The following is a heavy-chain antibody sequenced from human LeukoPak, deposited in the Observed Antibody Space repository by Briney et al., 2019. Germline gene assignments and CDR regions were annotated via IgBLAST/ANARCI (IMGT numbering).Heavy chain of an antibody. CDR1: GGSISGSNW. V-gene: IGHV4-4*02. J-gene: IGHJ4*02. D-gene: IGHD4-17*01. CDR3: ARGVYGDYVPFDY. CDR2: IYHSGST. Sequence: SGTLSLTCAVSGGSISGSNWWSWVRQSPGKGLEWIGEIYHSGSTYYNPSLKSRVTISVDRSKYQFSLKLSSVTAADTAVYYCARGVYGDYVPFDYWGQGTLVTVSS.